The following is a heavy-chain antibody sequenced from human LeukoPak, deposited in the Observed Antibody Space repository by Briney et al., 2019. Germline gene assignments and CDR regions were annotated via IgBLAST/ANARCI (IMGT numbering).Heavy chain of an antibody. D-gene: IGHD3-10*01. CDR3: ASATTGQGRGVPFYYFDY. Sequence: GGSLRLSCAASGFTVSSNYMSWVRQAPGKGLEWASVIYSGGSTYYADSVKGRFTISRHNSKNTLYLQMNSLRAEDTAVYYCASATTGQGRGVPFYYFDYWGQGTLVTVSS. J-gene: IGHJ4*02. V-gene: IGHV3-53*04. CDR1: GFTVSSNY. CDR2: IYSGGST.